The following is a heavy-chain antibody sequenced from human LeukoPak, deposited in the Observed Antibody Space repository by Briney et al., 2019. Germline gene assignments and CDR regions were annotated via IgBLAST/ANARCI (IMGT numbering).Heavy chain of an antibody. CDR3: AKVRKGSGWYGVGYFDL. CDR1: GFTFISYA. D-gene: IGHD6-19*01. Sequence: GGSLRLSCAASGFTFISYAMSSVRQAPGKGLEWVSAISGSGGSTYYADSVKGRFTISRDNSKNTLYLQMNSLRAEDTAVYYCAKVRKGSGWYGVGYFDLWGRGTLVTVSS. CDR2: ISGSGGST. J-gene: IGHJ2*01. V-gene: IGHV3-23*01.